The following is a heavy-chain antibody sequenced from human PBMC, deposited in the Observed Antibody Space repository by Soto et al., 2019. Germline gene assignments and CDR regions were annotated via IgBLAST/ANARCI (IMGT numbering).Heavy chain of an antibody. J-gene: IGHJ5*02. Sequence: EVQLVESGGGLIQPGGSLRLSCAASGFTVSSNYMSWVRQAPGKGLEWVSVMYSGGSTYYADSVKGRFTISTDNSKNTLYLQMNSLRAEYTAVYFCARDGPDWFDPWCQGTLVTVAS. CDR3: ARDGPDWFDP. CDR1: GFTVSSNY. V-gene: IGHV3-53*01. CDR2: MYSGGST.